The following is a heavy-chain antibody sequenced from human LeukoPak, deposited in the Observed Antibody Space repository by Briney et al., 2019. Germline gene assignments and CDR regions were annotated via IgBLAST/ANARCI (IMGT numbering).Heavy chain of an antibody. CDR3: ARDSQYYDSSGLRMVDYFDY. V-gene: IGHV4-4*07. CDR2: IYTSGST. D-gene: IGHD3-22*01. Sequence: SETLSLTCTGSGGSIIRYYWSWIRQPAGKGLEWIGRIYTSGSTNYNPSLKSRVTMSVDTSKNQFSLKLSSVTAADTAVYYCARDSQYYDSSGLRMVDYFDYWGQGTLVTVSS. J-gene: IGHJ4*02. CDR1: GGSIIRYY.